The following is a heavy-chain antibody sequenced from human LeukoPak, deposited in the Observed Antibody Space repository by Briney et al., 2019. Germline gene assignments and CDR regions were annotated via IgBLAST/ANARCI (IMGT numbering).Heavy chain of an antibody. V-gene: IGHV3-7*01. CDR3: ARPRYCSSGNCNSDY. Sequence: GGSLRLSCAASGFTFSTYWMSWVRQAPGKGLEWVANINQDGSDKYYVDSVKGRFTISRDNANNSLYLQMNSLRAEDTAVYYCARPRYCSSGNCNSDYWGQGALVTVSS. J-gene: IGHJ4*02. D-gene: IGHD2-15*01. CDR2: INQDGSDK. CDR1: GFTFSTYW.